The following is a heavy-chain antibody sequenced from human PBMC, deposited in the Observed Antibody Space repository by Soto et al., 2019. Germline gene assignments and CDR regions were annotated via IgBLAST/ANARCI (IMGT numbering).Heavy chain of an antibody. CDR1: GFSLSTSGVG. Sequence: SGPTLVKPTQTLTLTCTFSGFSLSTSGVGVGWIRQPPGKALEWLALIYWDDDKRYSPSLKSRLTITKDTSKNQVVLTMTNMDPVDTATYYCAHSICSGGSCYPNWFDPWGQGTLVTVSS. V-gene: IGHV2-5*02. J-gene: IGHJ5*02. D-gene: IGHD2-15*01. CDR3: AHSICSGGSCYPNWFDP. CDR2: IYWDDDK.